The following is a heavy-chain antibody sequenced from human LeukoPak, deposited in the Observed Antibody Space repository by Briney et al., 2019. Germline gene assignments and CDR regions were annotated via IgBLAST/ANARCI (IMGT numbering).Heavy chain of an antibody. J-gene: IGHJ4*02. CDR3: AREEDWAAATASFDY. D-gene: IGHD6-13*01. CDR1: GYTFTNYA. CDR2: INTNTGNP. Sequence: ASVKVSCKASGYTFTNYAMNWVRQAPGQGLEWMGWINTNTGNPTYAQGFTGRFVFSSDTSVTTAYLQTSGLKVEDTAVYYCAREEDWAAATASFDYWGQGTLVTVSS. V-gene: IGHV7-4-1*02.